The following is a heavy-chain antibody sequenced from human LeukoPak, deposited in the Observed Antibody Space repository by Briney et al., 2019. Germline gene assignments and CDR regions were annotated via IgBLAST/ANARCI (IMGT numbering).Heavy chain of an antibody. CDR3: VRGYSFGPYGMDV. J-gene: IGHJ6*02. CDR2: ISDSGVST. V-gene: IGHV3-64D*09. CDR1: GFPFSSYA. Sequence: GGSLRLSCSASGFPFSSYAMHWVRQAPGKGLEYVSAISDSGVSTYYADSVKGRFTISRENSKNTLYLQMSSLRAEDTAVYFCVRGYSFGPYGMDVWGQGTTVTVSS. D-gene: IGHD2-15*01.